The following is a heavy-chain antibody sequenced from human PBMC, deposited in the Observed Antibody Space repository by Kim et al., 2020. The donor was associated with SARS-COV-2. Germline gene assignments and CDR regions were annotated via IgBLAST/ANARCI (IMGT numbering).Heavy chain of an antibody. CDR2: INHGGNT. V-gene: IGHV4-34*01. CDR3: ARNDFLTGYPPDY. Sequence: SETLSLTCAVHGGSFSSYYWSWIRQPPGKGLEWIGEINHGGNTNYNPSLKSRVTISIDTSKNQFFLKVTSVTAADTAVYYCARNDFLTGYPPDYWGQGT. D-gene: IGHD3-9*01. CDR1: GGSFSSYY. J-gene: IGHJ4*02.